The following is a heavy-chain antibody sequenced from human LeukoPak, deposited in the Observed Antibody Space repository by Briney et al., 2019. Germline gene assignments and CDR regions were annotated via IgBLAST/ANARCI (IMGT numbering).Heavy chain of an antibody. CDR3: AGEVWVKYDFWSGYSDY. V-gene: IGHV3-74*01. D-gene: IGHD3-3*01. J-gene: IGHJ4*02. CDR2: INSDGSST. Sequence: GGSLRLSCAASGFTFSSYWMHWVRQAPGKGLVWVSRINSDGSSTSYADSVKGRFTISRDNAKNSLYLQMNSLRAEDTAVYYCAGEVWVKYDFWSGYSDYWGQGTPVTVSS. CDR1: GFTFSSYW.